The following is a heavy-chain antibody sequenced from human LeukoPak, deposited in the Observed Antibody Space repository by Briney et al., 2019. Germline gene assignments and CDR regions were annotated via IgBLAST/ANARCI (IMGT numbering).Heavy chain of an antibody. J-gene: IGHJ4*02. Sequence: PSETLSLTCTVSGASISSYYWSWIRQPAGKGPEWIGRIYSSRSIYNPSLKSRVTMSVDTSKNQFSLKLSSVTAADTAVYYCARAAGRDTTSGLDFDYWGQGILATVSS. CDR3: ARAAGRDTTSGLDFDY. D-gene: IGHD1-26*01. CDR1: GASISSYY. CDR2: IYSSRS. V-gene: IGHV4-4*07.